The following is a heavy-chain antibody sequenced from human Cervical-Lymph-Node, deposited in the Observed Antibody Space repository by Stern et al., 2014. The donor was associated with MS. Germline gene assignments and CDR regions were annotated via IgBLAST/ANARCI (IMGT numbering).Heavy chain of an antibody. CDR2: IRSSSSYI. J-gene: IGHJ6*02. CDR3: ARHLYCSSTSCYTDDYYYYYGMDV. Sequence: EVQLVESGGGLVKPGGSLRLSCAASGFTFSSYSMNWVRQAPGKGLEWVSSIRSSSSYIYYAYSVKGRFTISRDNAKNSLYLQMNSLRAEDTAVYYCARHLYCSSTSCYTDDYYYYYGMDVWGQGTTVTVSS. CDR1: GFTFSSYS. D-gene: IGHD2-2*02. V-gene: IGHV3-21*01.